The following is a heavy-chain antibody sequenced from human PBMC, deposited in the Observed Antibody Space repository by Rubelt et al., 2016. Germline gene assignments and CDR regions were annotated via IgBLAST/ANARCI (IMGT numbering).Heavy chain of an antibody. Sequence: QVQLQQWGAGLLKPSETLSLTCAVYGGSFSGYYWSWIRQPQGKGLEWIGEINHSGSTNYNPSLKLRVTISVDTSKNQFSLKLSSVTAADTAVYYCARGGRGYPQLRYFQHWGQGTLVTVSS. V-gene: IGHV4-34*01. CDR2: INHSGST. CDR1: GGSFSGYY. CDR3: ARGGRGYPQLRYFQH. D-gene: IGHD5-18*01. J-gene: IGHJ1*01.